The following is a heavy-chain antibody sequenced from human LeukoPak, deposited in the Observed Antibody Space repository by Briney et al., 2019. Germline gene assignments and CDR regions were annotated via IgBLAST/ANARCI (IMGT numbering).Heavy chain of an antibody. V-gene: IGHV4-59*08. CDR1: GGSISSYY. CDR2: TYHSGST. D-gene: IGHD3-10*01. CDR3: ARHSAPTMVRGVNYYYYYMDV. J-gene: IGHJ6*03. Sequence: SETLSLTCTVSGGSISSYYWSWIRQPPGKGLEWIGYTYHSGSTNYNPSLKSRVTISVDTSKNQFSLKLSSVTAADTAVYYCARHSAPTMVRGVNYYYYYMDVWGKGTTVTVSS.